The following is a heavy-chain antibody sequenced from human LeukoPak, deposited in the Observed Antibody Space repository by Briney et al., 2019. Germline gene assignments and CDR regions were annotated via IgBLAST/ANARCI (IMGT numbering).Heavy chain of an antibody. J-gene: IGHJ5*02. CDR1: GYTFTGYY. CDR3: ARAGYCSSTSCRPFDP. Sequence: GASVKVSCKASGYTFTGYYMHWVRQAPGQGLEWMGWINPNSGGTNYAQKFQGRVTMTRDTSISTAYMELSRLRSDDTAVYYCARAGYCSSTSCRPFDPWGQGTLVTVSS. D-gene: IGHD2-2*01. CDR2: INPNSGGT. V-gene: IGHV1-2*02.